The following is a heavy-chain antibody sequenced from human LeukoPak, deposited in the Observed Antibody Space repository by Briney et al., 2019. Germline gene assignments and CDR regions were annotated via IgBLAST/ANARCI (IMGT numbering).Heavy chain of an antibody. CDR3: ARDLPPTLAAAGIYYYGMDV. J-gene: IGHJ6*02. CDR1: GFTFSSYS. Sequence: TGGSLRLSCAASGFTFSSYSMTWVRQAPGKGLEWVSSISSSSYIYYADSVKGRFTISRDNAKNSLYLQMNSLRAEDTAVYYCARDLPPTLAAAGIYYYGMDVWGQGTTVTVSS. D-gene: IGHD6-13*01. CDR2: ISSSSYI. V-gene: IGHV3-21*01.